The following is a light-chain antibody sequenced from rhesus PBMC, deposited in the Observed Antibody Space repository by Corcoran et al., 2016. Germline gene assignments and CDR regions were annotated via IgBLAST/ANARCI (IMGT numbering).Light chain of an antibody. CDR3: QQGNSNPFT. V-gene: IGKV1-32*02. CDR2: YAN. J-gene: IGKJ3*01. Sequence: DIQMSQSPSSLSASVGDRVTITCRASQGISSYLNWYQQKPGKAPKLLIYYANSLASGVPSRFSGRGSGTEFTLTISSRQPEDFATYYCQQGNSNPFTFGPGTKLDIK. CDR1: QGISSY.